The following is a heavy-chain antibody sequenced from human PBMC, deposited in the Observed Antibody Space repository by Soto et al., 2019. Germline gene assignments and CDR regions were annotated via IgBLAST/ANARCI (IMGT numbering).Heavy chain of an antibody. CDR3: ARAVVPAAILNWFDP. V-gene: IGHV5-51*01. D-gene: IGHD2-2*02. CDR1: GYSFTSYW. Sequence: GESLKISCKGSGYSFTSYWIGWVRQMPGKGLEWMGIIYPGDSDTRYSPSFQGQVTISADKSISTAYLQWSSLKASDTAMYYCARAVVPAAILNWFDPWGQGTLVTVSS. CDR2: IYPGDSDT. J-gene: IGHJ5*02.